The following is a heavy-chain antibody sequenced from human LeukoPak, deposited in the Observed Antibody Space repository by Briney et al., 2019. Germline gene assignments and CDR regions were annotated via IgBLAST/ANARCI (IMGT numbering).Heavy chain of an antibody. CDR3: AGYYYDGSAYDY. V-gene: IGHV3-48*03. D-gene: IGHD3-22*01. J-gene: IGHJ4*02. CDR1: GFTFNSYE. CDR2: ISSSGSTI. Sequence: GGSLRLSCAASGFTFNSYEMNWVRQAPGKGLEWVSYISSSGSTIYYADSVKGRFTISRDNAKNTLFLQMNSLRAEDTALYYCAGYYYDGSAYDYWGQGTLVTVSS.